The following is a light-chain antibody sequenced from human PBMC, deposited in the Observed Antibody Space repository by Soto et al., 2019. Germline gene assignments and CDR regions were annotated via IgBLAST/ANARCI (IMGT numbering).Light chain of an antibody. CDR1: SSDY. Sequence: QSALTQPASVSGSPGQSITISCTGTSSDYVSWYQQHPDKAPKLMIYEVSNRPSGVSDRFSGSKSANTASLTISGLQAEDEPNYYCSSYTRSTLLFGGGTKLTVL. CDR2: EVS. J-gene: IGLJ2*01. V-gene: IGLV2-14*01. CDR3: SSYTRSTLL.